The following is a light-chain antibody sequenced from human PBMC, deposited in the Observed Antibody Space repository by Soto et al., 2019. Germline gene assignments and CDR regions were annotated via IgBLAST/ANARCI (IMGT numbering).Light chain of an antibody. V-gene: IGKV3-20*01. CDR3: QQANSFPRT. CDR2: GAS. CDR1: QSVSSVS. J-gene: IGKJ1*01. Sequence: EIVLTQSPGTLSLSPGERATLSCRASQSVSSVSLAWYQQKPGQAPRLLVYGASTRATGIPDRFSGSGSGTDFTLTISSLQPEDFATYYCQQANSFPRTFGQGTKVEIK.